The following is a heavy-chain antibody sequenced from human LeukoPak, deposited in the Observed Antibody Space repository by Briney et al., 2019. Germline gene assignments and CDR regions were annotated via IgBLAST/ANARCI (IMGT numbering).Heavy chain of an antibody. V-gene: IGHV3-48*01. J-gene: IGHJ1*01. CDR2: ISSSSSTI. Sequence: GGSLRLSCAASGFTFSSYSMNWVRQAPGKGLEWVSYISSSSSTIYYADSVKGRFTISRDNAKTSLYLQMNSLRAEDTAVYYCARGTYSSSKYFQHWGQGTLVTVSS. CDR1: GFTFSSYS. CDR3: ARGTYSSSKYFQH. D-gene: IGHD6-6*01.